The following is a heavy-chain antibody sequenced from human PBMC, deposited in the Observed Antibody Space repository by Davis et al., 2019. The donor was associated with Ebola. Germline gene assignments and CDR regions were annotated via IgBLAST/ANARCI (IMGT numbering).Heavy chain of an antibody. V-gene: IGHV3-13*01. Sequence: GESPKTPCAASGFTFSSYHMHRVRQATGKGLEWVPAIGAAGDTYYPVSVKGRFTISRENAKNSLYLQMNSLRAEDTAVYYCARAGFGSTWFDCWGQGILVTVSS. J-gene: IGHJ5*01. CDR2: IGAAGDT. D-gene: IGHD6-13*01. CDR1: GFTFSSYH. CDR3: ARAGFGSTWFDC.